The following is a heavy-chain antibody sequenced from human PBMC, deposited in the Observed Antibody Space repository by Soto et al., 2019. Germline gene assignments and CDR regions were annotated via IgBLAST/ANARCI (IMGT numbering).Heavy chain of an antibody. CDR3: ATMDWARSIAIDY. D-gene: IGHD6-6*01. J-gene: IGHJ4*02. Sequence: SETLSLTCAVSGGSISSSNWWSWVRQPPGKGLEWIGEIYHSGSTNYKPSLKSRVTISVDKSKNQFSLKLSSVTAADTAVYYCATMDWARSIAIDYWGQGTMVTV. V-gene: IGHV4-4*02. CDR1: GGSISSSNW. CDR2: IYHSGST.